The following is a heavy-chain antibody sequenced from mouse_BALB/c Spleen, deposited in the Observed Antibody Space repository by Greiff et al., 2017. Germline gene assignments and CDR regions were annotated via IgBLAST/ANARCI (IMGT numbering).Heavy chain of an antibody. Sequence: EVQLVESGGDLVKPGGSLKLSCAASGFTFSSYGMSWVRQTPDKRLEWVATISSGGSYTYYPDSVKGRFTISRDNAKNTLYLQMSSLKSEDTAMYYCATYYRYDGFDYWGQGTTLTVSS. CDR3: ATYYRYDGFDY. D-gene: IGHD2-14*01. CDR1: GFTFSSYG. CDR2: ISSGGSYT. V-gene: IGHV5-6*01. J-gene: IGHJ2*01.